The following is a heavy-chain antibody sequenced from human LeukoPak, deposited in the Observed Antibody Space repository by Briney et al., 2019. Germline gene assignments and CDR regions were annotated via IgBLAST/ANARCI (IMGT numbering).Heavy chain of an antibody. J-gene: IGHJ6*02. Sequence: ASVTVSCKASGYTFTSYGISWVRQAPGQGLEWMGWLSAYNGITNYAQKLQGRVTMTTDTSTSTAHMELRSLRSDDTAVYYCARHGVYYYYGMDVWGQGTTVTVSS. CDR3: ARHGVYYYYGMDV. D-gene: IGHD2-8*01. V-gene: IGHV1-18*01. CDR1: GYTFTSYG. CDR2: LSAYNGIT.